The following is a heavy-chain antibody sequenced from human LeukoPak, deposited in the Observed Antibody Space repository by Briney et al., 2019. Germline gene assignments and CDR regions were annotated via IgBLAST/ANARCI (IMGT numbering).Heavy chain of an antibody. V-gene: IGHV4-34*01. J-gene: IGHJ4*02. CDR3: ARTGPTFFVIVPPTYFDY. D-gene: IGHD2/OR15-2a*01. CDR1: VGSFSGHY. CDR2: INDSGST. Sequence: PSETLSLTCVVYVGSFSGHYWSWILQRPGKGLEWSGEINDSGSTDYNPSLKSRVTISVDTSKNQFSLKLRSVTAADTAVYYCARTGPTFFVIVPPTYFDYWGQGILVTVSS.